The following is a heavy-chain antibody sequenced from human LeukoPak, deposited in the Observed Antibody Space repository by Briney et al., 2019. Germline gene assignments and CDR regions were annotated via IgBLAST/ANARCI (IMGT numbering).Heavy chain of an antibody. V-gene: IGHV3-23*01. CDR3: AKDQHYDEPYYYGMDV. D-gene: IGHD3-22*01. Sequence: GGSLRLSCAASGFTFSYYAMSWVRQAPGKGLEWVSSISGSGSSTYHVDSVKGRFTISRDTSKNTLYLQMNSLRAEDTAVYYCAKDQHYDEPYYYGMDVWGQGATVTVSS. J-gene: IGHJ6*02. CDR2: ISGSGSST. CDR1: GFTFSYYA.